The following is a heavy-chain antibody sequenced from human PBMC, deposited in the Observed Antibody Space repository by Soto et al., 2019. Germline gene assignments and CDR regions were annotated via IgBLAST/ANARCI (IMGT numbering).Heavy chain of an antibody. J-gene: IGHJ4*02. CDR2: IYSGGST. CDR3: ARSSETYYDILTGPRYYFDY. CDR1: GFTVSSNY. Sequence: PGGSLRLSCAASGFTVSSNYMSWVRQAPGKGLEWVSVIYSGGSTYYADSVKGRFTISRDNSKNTLYLQMNSLRAEDTAVYYCARSSETYYDILTGPRYYFDYWGQGTLVTVSS. D-gene: IGHD3-9*01. V-gene: IGHV3-66*01.